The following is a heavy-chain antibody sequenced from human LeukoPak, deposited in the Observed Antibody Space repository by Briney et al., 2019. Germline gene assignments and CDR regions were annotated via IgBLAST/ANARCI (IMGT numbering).Heavy chain of an antibody. CDR2: ISGSGGST. J-gene: IGHJ4*02. CDR1: GFTFSSYA. Sequence: PGGSLRLSCAASGFTFSSYAMSWVRQAPGKGLEWVSAISGSGGSTYYADSVKGRFTISRDNSKNTLYLQMNSLRAEDTAVYYCAKDPTEVSLPSSTSCYNYWGQGTLVTVSS. D-gene: IGHD2-2*02. V-gene: IGHV3-23*01. CDR3: AKDPTEVSLPSSTSCYNY.